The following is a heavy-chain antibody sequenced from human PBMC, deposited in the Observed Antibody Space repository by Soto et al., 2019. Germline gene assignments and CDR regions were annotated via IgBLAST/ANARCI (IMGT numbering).Heavy chain of an antibody. CDR3: ARESVRWAYFNY. V-gene: IGHV3-21*01. CDR2: ISSSSNFI. Sequence: EVQLVESGGGLVKPGGSLRLSCAASGFTFSSYSMSWVRQAPGKGLEWVSSISSSSNFIYYADSVKGRFTISRDNAKNSLYLQMNSLRAEDTAVYYCARESVRWAYFNYRGQGTLVTVSS. CDR1: GFTFSSYS. J-gene: IGHJ4*02. D-gene: IGHD3-16*01.